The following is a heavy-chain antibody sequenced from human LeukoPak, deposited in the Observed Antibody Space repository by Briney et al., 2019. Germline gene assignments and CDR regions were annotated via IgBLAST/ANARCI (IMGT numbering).Heavy chain of an antibody. CDR1: GGSISSYY. CDR3: ARDLYGGNSRLGY. CDR2: IHYSGFS. Sequence: SESLSPTCTVSGGSISSYYWSWIRQPPGKGLEWIGYIHYSGFSNYNPSLKSRVTISVDTSKNQFSLKLSFVTAADTAVYYCARDLYGGNSRLGYWGQGTLVTVSS. V-gene: IGHV4-59*01. D-gene: IGHD4-23*01. J-gene: IGHJ1*01.